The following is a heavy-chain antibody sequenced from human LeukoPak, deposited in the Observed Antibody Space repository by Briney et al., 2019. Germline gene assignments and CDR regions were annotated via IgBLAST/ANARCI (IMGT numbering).Heavy chain of an antibody. Sequence: SETLSLTCTVSGGSISSYYWSWIRQPPGKGLEWIGYIYYSGSTNYNPSLKSRVTISVDTSKNQFSLKLSSVTAADTAVYYCARGALYYDFWSGYSAVGYFDYWGQGTLVTVSS. J-gene: IGHJ4*02. V-gene: IGHV4-59*01. CDR1: GGSISSYY. CDR2: IYYSGST. CDR3: ARGALYYDFWSGYSAVGYFDY. D-gene: IGHD3-3*01.